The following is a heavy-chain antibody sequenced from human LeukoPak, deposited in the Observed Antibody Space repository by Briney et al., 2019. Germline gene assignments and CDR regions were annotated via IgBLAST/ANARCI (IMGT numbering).Heavy chain of an antibody. CDR2: IYTSGST. J-gene: IGHJ3*02. CDR1: GGSLSSGSYY. V-gene: IGHV4-61*02. D-gene: IGHD3-3*01. CDR3: ARVFGDFWSGHDAFYI. Sequence: SKTLSLTCTVSGGSLSSGSYYWGWIRQPAGKGREWIGRIYTSGSTNYNPSLKSRVTISVDTSKNQFSLKLSSVTAADTAVYYCARVFGDFWSGHDAFYIWGQGTMVTVSS.